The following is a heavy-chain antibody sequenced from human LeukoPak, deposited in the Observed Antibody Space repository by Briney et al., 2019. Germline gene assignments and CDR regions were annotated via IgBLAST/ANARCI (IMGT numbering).Heavy chain of an antibody. V-gene: IGHV4-59*01. J-gene: IGHJ4*02. CDR3: ARSLSGYSYGYEW. Sequence: PSETLSLTCTVSGGPISSYYWSWIRQPPGKGLEWIGYIYYSGSTNYNPSLKSRVTISVDTSKNQFSLKLSSVTAADTAVYYCARSLSGYSYGYEWWGQGTLVTVSS. D-gene: IGHD5-18*01. CDR2: IYYSGST. CDR1: GGPISSYY.